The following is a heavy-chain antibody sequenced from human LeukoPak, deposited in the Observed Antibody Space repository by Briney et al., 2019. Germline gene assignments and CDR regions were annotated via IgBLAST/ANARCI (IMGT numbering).Heavy chain of an antibody. J-gene: IGHJ5*02. Sequence: SETLSLTCSVSGRSLSTRRYCWGWIRQSPGKGLQWLWSFYYSGNTYYNPSLERRITRSADASKNQFYLQQTSVNGADTAMYYCARGHIDGSNPNKWFDPWGQGTAVSVSS. CDR2: FYYSGNT. D-gene: IGHD5-24*01. V-gene: IGHV4-39*07. CDR1: GRSLSTRRYC. CDR3: ARGHIDGSNPNKWFDP.